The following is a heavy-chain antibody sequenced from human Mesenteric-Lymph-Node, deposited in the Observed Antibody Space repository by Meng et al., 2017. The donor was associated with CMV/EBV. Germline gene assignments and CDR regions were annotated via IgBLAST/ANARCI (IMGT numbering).Heavy chain of an antibody. CDR3: ARDPMGGSYKGYFDY. CDR1: GFTFSSYA. D-gene: IGHD1-26*01. CDR2: ISGSGGST. J-gene: IGHJ4*02. V-gene: IGHV3-23*01. Sequence: GGSLRLSCAASGFTFSSYAMSWVRQAPGKGLEWVSAISGSGGSTYYADSVKGRFTISRDNAKNSLYLEMNSLRAEDTALYYCARDPMGGSYKGYFDYWGQGALVTVSS.